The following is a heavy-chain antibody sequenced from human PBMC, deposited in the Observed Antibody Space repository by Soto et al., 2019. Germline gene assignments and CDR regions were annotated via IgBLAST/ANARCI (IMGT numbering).Heavy chain of an antibody. J-gene: IGHJ4*02. CDR1: GFTFSSYG. Sequence: QVQLVESGGGVVQPGRSLRLSCAASGFTFSSYGMHWVRQAPGKGLEWVAVISYDGSNKYYADSVKGRFTISRDNSKNTLYLHMNSLRAEDTAVYYCAKDADDYVWGSYRYSRYYFDYWGQGTLVTVSS. CDR2: ISYDGSNK. D-gene: IGHD3-16*02. V-gene: IGHV3-30*18. CDR3: AKDADDYVWGSYRYSRYYFDY.